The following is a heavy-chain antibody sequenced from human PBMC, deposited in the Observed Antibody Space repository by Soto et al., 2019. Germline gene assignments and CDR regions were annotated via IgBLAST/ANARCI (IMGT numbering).Heavy chain of an antibody. D-gene: IGHD3-3*01. J-gene: IGHJ5*02. Sequence: EVQLLESGGGLVQPGGSLRLSCAASGFTFSSYAMSWVRQAPGKGLEWVSAISGSGGSTYYADSVKGRFTISRDNSKNTLYLPMNRLRAEETAVYYCAKRRYYDYLDNWFDPWGQGTLVTVSS. CDR1: GFTFSSYA. V-gene: IGHV3-23*01. CDR3: AKRRYYDYLDNWFDP. CDR2: ISGSGGST.